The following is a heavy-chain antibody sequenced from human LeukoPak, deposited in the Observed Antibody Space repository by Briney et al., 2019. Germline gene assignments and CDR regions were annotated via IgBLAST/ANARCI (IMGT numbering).Heavy chain of an antibody. CDR3: ARAYSSGYYYAGVLDY. CDR1: GYTFTTYY. D-gene: IGHD3-22*01. J-gene: IGHJ4*02. V-gene: IGHV1-46*04. Sequence: GASVKVSCKASGYTFTTYYMHWVRQAPSQGLEWMGIIDPSVGTTTYAQKLQGRLTMTRDTSTSTVYMELSGLRSEDTALYYCARAYSSGYYYAGVLDYWGQGTLVTVSS. CDR2: IDPSVGTT.